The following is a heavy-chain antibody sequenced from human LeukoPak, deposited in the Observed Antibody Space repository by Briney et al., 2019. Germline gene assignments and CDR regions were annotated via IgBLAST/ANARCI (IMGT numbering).Heavy chain of an antibody. CDR1: GGSISSGDYY. V-gene: IGHV4-30-4*01. J-gene: IGHJ4*02. CDR2: IYYSGST. D-gene: IGHD3-22*01. Sequence: SETLSLTCTVSGGSISSGDYYWSWIRQPPGKGLEWIGYIYYSGSTYYNPSLKSRVTISVDTSKNQFSLKLSSVTAADTAVYYCAYSSGYYYVDYWGQGTLVTVSS. CDR3: AYSSGYYYVDY.